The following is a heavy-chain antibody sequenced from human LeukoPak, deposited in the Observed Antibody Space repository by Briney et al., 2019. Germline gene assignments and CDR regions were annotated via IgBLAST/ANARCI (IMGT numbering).Heavy chain of an antibody. CDR2: IYPGDSET. CDR3: ARRIAAAGAFDY. V-gene: IGHV5-51*01. D-gene: IGHD6-13*01. Sequence: GESLKISCKGSGYSFSSYWIGWVRQMPGKGLEWMGIIYPGDSETTYSPSFQGQVTFSADKSISTAYLLWSSLKASDTAMYYCARRIAAAGAFDYWGQGIQVTVSS. CDR1: GYSFSSYW. J-gene: IGHJ4*02.